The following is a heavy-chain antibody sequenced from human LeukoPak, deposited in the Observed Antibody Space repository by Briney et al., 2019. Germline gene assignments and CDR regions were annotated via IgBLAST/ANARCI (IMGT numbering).Heavy chain of an antibody. V-gene: IGHV3-21*01. D-gene: IGHD3-3*01. CDR2: ISSSSSYI. CDR1: GFTFSSYS. J-gene: IGHJ6*02. CDR3: ARESITIFGGIIYGMDV. Sequence: GGSLRLSCAASGFTFSSYSMNWVRQAPGKGLEWVSSISSSSSYIYYADSVKGRFTISRDNAKNSLYLQMNSLRAEDTAVYHCARESITIFGGIIYGMDVWGQGTTVTVSS.